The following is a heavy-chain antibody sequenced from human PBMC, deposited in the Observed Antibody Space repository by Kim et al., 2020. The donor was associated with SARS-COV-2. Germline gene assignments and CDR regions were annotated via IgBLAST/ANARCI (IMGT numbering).Heavy chain of an antibody. Sequence: DSVKCRFTISRDNAKNSLYLQMNSLRAEDTAVYYCARDRKGYGRINWFDPWGQGTLVTVSS. D-gene: IGHD3-16*01. J-gene: IGHJ5*02. V-gene: IGHV3-48*03. CDR3: ARDRKGYGRINWFDP.